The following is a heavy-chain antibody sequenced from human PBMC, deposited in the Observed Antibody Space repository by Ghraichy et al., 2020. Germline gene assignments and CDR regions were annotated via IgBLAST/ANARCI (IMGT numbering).Heavy chain of an antibody. CDR1: GGSISSSTYY. J-gene: IGHJ4*02. V-gene: IGHV4-39*01. CDR3: ATTGHYDVLIGYYYFDY. Sequence: SETLSLTCTVSGGSISSSTYYWGWIRQPPGKGLEWSGSIYSSGNTYYNPSLKSRVTISVDTSKNQFSLKLSSVTAADTAVYYCATTGHYDVLIGYYYFDYWGQGALVTVSS. CDR2: IYSSGNT. D-gene: IGHD3-9*01.